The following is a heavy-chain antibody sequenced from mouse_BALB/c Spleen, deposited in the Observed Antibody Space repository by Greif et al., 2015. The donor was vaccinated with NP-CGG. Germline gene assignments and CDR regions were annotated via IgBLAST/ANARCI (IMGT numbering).Heavy chain of an antibody. CDR3: ARRSNWDFDY. V-gene: IGHV1-7*01. Sequence: VHLVESGAELAKPGASVKMSCKASGYTFTSYWMHWVKQRPGQGLEWIGYINPSTGYTEYNQKFKDKATLTADKSSSTAYMQLSSLTSEDSAVYYCARRSNWDFDYWGQGTTLTVSS. D-gene: IGHD4-1*01. J-gene: IGHJ2*01. CDR2: INPSTGYT. CDR1: GYTFTSYW.